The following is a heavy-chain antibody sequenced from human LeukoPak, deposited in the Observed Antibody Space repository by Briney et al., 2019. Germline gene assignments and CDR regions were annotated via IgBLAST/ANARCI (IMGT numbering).Heavy chain of an antibody. CDR3: ARIPDVVGAIAAFDI. CDR1: GGPISSYY. D-gene: IGHD1-26*01. Sequence: SETLSLTCTVSGGPISSYYWSWIRQPPGKGLEWIGYIYYSGSTNYNPSLKSRVTISVDTSKNQFSLKLSSVTAADTAVYYCARIPDVVGAIAAFDIWGQGTMVTVSS. V-gene: IGHV4-59*01. CDR2: IYYSGST. J-gene: IGHJ3*02.